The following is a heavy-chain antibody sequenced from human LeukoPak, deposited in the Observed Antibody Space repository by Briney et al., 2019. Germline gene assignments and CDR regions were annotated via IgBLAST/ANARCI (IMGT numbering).Heavy chain of an antibody. CDR2: ISSSSSYI. Sequence: KAGGSLRLSCAASGFTFSSYSMNWVRQAPGKGLEWVSSISSSSSYIYYADSVKGRFTISRDNAKNSLYLQMNSLRAEDTAVYYCAKDQGGYSGYETDYWGQGTLVTVSS. V-gene: IGHV3-21*01. D-gene: IGHD5-12*01. CDR3: AKDQGGYSGYETDY. J-gene: IGHJ4*02. CDR1: GFTFSSYS.